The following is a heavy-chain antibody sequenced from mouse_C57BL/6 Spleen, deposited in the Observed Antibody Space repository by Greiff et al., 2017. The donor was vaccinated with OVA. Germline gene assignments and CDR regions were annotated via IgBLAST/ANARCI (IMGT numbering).Heavy chain of an antibody. CDR2: ISDGGSYT. CDR3: ARDQGYDYDSAMDY. Sequence: EVMLVESGGGLVKPGGSLKLSCAASGFTFSSYAMSWVRQTPEKRLEWVATISDGGSYTYYPDNVKGRFTISRDNAKNNLYLQMSHLKSEDTAMYYCARDQGYDYDSAMDYWGQGTSVTVSS. V-gene: IGHV5-4*01. D-gene: IGHD2-4*01. CDR1: GFTFSSYA. J-gene: IGHJ4*01.